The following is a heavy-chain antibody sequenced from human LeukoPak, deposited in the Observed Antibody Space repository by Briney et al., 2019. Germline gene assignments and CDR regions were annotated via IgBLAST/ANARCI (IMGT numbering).Heavy chain of an antibody. CDR2: RRYDGSSK. J-gene: IGHJ4*02. V-gene: IGHV3-30*02. D-gene: IGHD3-22*01. Sequence: AGSLRLSCAASGFTFSSYGMYWVRKAPRKGLEWEAFRRYDGSSKYYSDSLKGRFTISTVNSKKTLYLQMNSLRAEDTAVYYCAKDGNYEESSGYGDYWGQGTLVTVSS. CDR3: AKDGNYEESSGYGDY. CDR1: GFTFSSYG.